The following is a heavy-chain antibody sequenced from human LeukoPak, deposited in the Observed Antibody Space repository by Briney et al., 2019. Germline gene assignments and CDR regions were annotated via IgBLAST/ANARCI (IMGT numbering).Heavy chain of an antibody. CDR1: GGPFSAYY. V-gene: IGHV4-34*01. D-gene: IGHD6-19*01. Sequence: PSETLSLTCAVYGGPFSAYYWFWIRQPPGKGLEWIGEVTHSGSINYNPSLKSRIAMSVDTSKNQFSLRVTSVTAADTAVYYCARGRRSGLSGAVDHWGQGTLVTVSS. CDR2: VTHSGSI. J-gene: IGHJ5*02. CDR3: ARGRRSGLSGAVDH.